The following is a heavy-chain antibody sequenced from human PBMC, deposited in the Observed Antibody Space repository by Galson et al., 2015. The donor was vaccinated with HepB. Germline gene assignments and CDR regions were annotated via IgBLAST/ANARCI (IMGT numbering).Heavy chain of an antibody. V-gene: IGHV1-69*10. CDR1: GGTFSIYP. J-gene: IGHJ4*02. Sequence: SVKVSCKASGGTFSIYPISWVRQAPGPGLEWTGEIIPVLGIANYPQKFQGRVTITADKSTNTVYMELSSLRSDDTAIYYCARSRIPQRTLFDYWGQGTLVTVSS. D-gene: IGHD2-15*01. CDR2: IIPVLGIA. CDR3: ARSRIPQRTLFDY.